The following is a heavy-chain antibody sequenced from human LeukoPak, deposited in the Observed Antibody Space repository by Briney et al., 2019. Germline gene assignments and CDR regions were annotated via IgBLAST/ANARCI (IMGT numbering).Heavy chain of an antibody. Sequence: SQTLSLTCTVSGDSISSGDYYWSWIRQPAGKGLEWIGRISSSGSANYNPSLKSRVTISVDTSKNQFSLKLSSVTAADTAVYYCAGIVVVISWFDPWGQGTLVTVSS. J-gene: IGHJ5*02. CDR2: ISSSGSA. CDR1: GDSISSGDYY. V-gene: IGHV4-61*02. CDR3: AGIVVVISWFDP. D-gene: IGHD3-22*01.